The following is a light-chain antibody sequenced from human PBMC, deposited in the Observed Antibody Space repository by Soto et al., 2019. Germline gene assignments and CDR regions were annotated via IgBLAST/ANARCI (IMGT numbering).Light chain of an antibody. V-gene: IGLV2-8*01. CDR1: SSDVGGYNY. CDR3: SSYAGNNFYV. Sequence: QSALTQPPSASGSPGQSVTISCTGTSSDVGGYNYVSWYQQHPGKAPKLMIYEVSKRPSGVPDRFSGSKSGNTASLTVSGLQAEDEADYYCSSYAGNNFYVFGTGTKDRP. CDR2: EVS. J-gene: IGLJ1*01.